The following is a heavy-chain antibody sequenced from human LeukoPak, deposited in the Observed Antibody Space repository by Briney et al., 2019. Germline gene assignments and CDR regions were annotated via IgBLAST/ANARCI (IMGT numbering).Heavy chain of an antibody. D-gene: IGHD3-3*01. J-gene: IGHJ5*02. Sequence: ASVKVSCKASGYTFTGYYLHWVRQAPGQGLEWMGRIHPNSGATNSAQKFQGRVTMTRDTSISTAYMELSRLRSDDAAVYYCARVMNYDFWSGYCPGFDPWGQGTLVTVSS. CDR1: GYTFTGYY. CDR2: IHPNSGAT. CDR3: ARVMNYDFWSGYCPGFDP. V-gene: IGHV1-2*06.